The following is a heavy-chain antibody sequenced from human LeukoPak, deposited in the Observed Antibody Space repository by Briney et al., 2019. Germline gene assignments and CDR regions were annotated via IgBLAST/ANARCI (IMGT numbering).Heavy chain of an antibody. CDR1: GFTVSSNY. CDR3: ERASAIAAVDY. CDR2: IYSGGST. V-gene: IGHV3-66*02. J-gene: IGHJ4*02. Sequence: GGSLRLSCAASGFTVSSNYMSWVRQAPGKGLEWVSVIYSGGSTYYADSVKGRFTISRDNSKNTLYLQMNSLRAEDTAVYYCERASAIAAVDYWGQGTLVTVSS. D-gene: IGHD6-6*01.